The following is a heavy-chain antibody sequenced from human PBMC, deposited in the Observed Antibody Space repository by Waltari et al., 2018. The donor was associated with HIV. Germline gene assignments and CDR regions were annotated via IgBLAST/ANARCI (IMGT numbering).Heavy chain of an antibody. D-gene: IGHD5-12*01. CDR1: GFAFDDYA. V-gene: IGHV3-9*01. J-gene: IGHJ5*02. CDR2: ISGRSNGL. Sequence: EVQLVESGGGLAQPGRSLRLSCTTSGFAFDDYAMHWIRQAPGKVLGGVAGISGRSNGLGYADSVKGRFTISRDNAKNSLYLQMNNLRTEDTALYYCARDSRGFRGYEGNWFGPWGQGTLVTVSS. CDR3: ARDSRGFRGYEGNWFGP.